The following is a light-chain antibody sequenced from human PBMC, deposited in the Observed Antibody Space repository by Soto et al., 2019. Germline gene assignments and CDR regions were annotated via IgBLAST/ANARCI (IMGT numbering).Light chain of an antibody. CDR1: QTISSSS. CDR3: KQYGSSST. J-gene: IGKJ5*01. CDR2: GAS. V-gene: IGKV3-20*01. Sequence: IAFTQCPGTLSLSQGESATVSCRASQTISSSSLAWYQQKGGQAPRLLIYGASSRATGIPDRFSGSGSGTDFTLTISRLEPDDFAVYYCKQYGSSSTFGQGTRLEI.